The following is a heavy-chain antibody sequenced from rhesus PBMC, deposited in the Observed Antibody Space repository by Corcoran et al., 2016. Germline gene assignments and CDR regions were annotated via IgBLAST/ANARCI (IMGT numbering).Heavy chain of an antibody. D-gene: IGHD3-28*01. J-gene: IGHJ4*01. Sequence: QVQLQESGPGVVKPSETLSLTCAVSGYSISSGYDWSWIRQPPGKGLEWIGYIYGSSGSNNYNPSLKNRCPISKDTSKNQFSLKLSSVTAADTAVYYCAGTERLQYYYDSGYYPDYWGQGVLVTVSS. CDR2: IYGSSGSN. CDR3: AGTERLQYYYDSGYYPDY. V-gene: IGHV4-76*01. CDR1: GYSISSGYD.